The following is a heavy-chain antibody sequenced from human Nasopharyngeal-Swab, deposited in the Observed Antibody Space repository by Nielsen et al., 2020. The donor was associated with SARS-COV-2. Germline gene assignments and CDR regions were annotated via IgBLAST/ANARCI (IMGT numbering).Heavy chain of an antibody. CDR2: INVDGRST. V-gene: IGHV3-74*01. CDR1: GFTFSSYW. D-gene: IGHD3-9*01. J-gene: IGHJ6*02. Sequence: GESLKISCAASGFTFSSYWMHWVRQPPGKGLVWISRINVDGRSTSYADSVKGRFTISRDNAKNSLYLQMNSLRAEDTAVYYCARGCVLTGPSCYYYGMRVWVQGTTVTVSS. CDR3: ARGCVLTGPSCYYYGMRV.